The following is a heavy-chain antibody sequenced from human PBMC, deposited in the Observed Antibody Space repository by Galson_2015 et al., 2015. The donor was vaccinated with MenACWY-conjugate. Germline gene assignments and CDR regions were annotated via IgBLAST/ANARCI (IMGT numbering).Heavy chain of an antibody. Sequence: SLRLSCAASGLTFSKSGMHWVRQAPGKGLEWVAVIWYDGSNKFYADSVKGRFTISTDNAKNMVYLQMDGLGDEDTAVYFCARDNNWSFDSWGQGTLVTVSS. J-gene: IGHJ4*02. D-gene: IGHD1-1*01. V-gene: IGHV3-33*08. CDR2: IWYDGSNK. CDR1: GLTFSKSG. CDR3: ARDNNWSFDS.